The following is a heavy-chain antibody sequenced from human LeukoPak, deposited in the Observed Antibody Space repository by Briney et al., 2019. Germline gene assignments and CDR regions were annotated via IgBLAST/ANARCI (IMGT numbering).Heavy chain of an antibody. CDR3: ARGSYYYGSGSYLPVDY. V-gene: IGHV3-7*01. CDR1: GFTSSSYW. J-gene: IGHJ4*02. D-gene: IGHD3-10*01. Sequence: GGSLRLSCAASGFTSSSYWMSWVRQAPGKGLEWVANIKQDGSEKYYVDSVKGRFTISRDNAKNSLYLQMNSLRAEDTAVYCCARGSYYYGSGSYLPVDYWGQGTLVTVSS. CDR2: IKQDGSEK.